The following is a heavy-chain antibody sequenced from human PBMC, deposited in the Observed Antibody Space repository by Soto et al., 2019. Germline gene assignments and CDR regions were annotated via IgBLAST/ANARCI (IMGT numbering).Heavy chain of an antibody. D-gene: IGHD3-16*02. Sequence: ASVKVSCKASGGTFSSYTISWVRQAPGQGLEWMGRIIPILGIANYAQKFQGRVTITADKSTSTAYMELRSLRSEDTAVYYCASCHAKRFYLSDYYYYYYMDVWGKGTTVTVSS. CDR2: IIPILGIA. CDR1: GGTFSSYT. CDR3: ASCHAKRFYLSDYYYYYYMDV. J-gene: IGHJ6*03. V-gene: IGHV1-69*02.